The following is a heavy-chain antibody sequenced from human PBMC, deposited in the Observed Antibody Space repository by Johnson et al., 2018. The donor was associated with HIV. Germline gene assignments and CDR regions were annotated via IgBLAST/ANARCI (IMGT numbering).Heavy chain of an antibody. CDR2: IYSDGST. CDR1: GFTVSRNY. D-gene: IGHD4-11*01. V-gene: IGHV3-53*01. Sequence: EVQLVESGGGLIQPGGSLRLSCAASGFTVSRNYMSWVRQAPWKGLEWVSVIYSDGSTYYADSVKGRFTIYRDNSKNRLYLQMNSLRAEDTAVYYCARSRRWTGTVTRPLEAFDIWGQGTMVTVSS. CDR3: ARSRRWTGTVTRPLEAFDI. J-gene: IGHJ3*02.